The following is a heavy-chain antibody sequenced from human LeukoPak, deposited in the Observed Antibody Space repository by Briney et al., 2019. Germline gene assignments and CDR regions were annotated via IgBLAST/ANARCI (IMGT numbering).Heavy chain of an antibody. D-gene: IGHD4-4*01. Sequence: GGSLRLSCAASGFALDDYAMHWVRQAPGKGLEWVSGISWNSGSIGYADSVKGRFSISRDNAKNSLYLQMDSLRAEDTAFYYCARATVTTVQWYFDYWGQGSLVTVSS. J-gene: IGHJ4*02. CDR1: GFALDDYA. CDR2: ISWNSGSI. V-gene: IGHV3-9*01. CDR3: ARATVTTVQWYFDY.